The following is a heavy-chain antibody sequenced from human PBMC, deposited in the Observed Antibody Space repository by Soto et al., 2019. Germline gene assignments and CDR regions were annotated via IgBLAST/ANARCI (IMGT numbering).Heavy chain of an antibody. Sequence: GGSLRLSCAASGFTFDDYAMHWVRQAPGKGLEWVSGISWNSGSIGYADSVKGRFTISRDNAKNSLYLQMNSLRAEDTALYYCAKAGLSSGWYYDYWGQGTLVTVSS. J-gene: IGHJ4*02. CDR2: ISWNSGSI. D-gene: IGHD6-19*01. CDR1: GFTFDDYA. CDR3: AKAGLSSGWYYDY. V-gene: IGHV3-9*01.